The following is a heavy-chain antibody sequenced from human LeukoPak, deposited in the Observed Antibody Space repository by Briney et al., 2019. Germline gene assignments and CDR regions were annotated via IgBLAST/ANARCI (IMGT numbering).Heavy chain of an antibody. CDR3: ARLANPSGYWD. Sequence: GGSLRLSCAASGFTVITNYMNWVRQAPGKGLEWVSVVYSGGSTFYADSVKGRFTISRDNSKNTLYLQMNSLRVEDTAVYYCARLANPSGYWDWGQGTLVTVSS. CDR2: VYSGGST. J-gene: IGHJ4*02. D-gene: IGHD3-22*01. V-gene: IGHV3-53*01. CDR1: GFTVITNY.